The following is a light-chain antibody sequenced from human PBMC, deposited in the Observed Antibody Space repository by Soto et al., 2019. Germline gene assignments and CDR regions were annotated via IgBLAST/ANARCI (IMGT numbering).Light chain of an antibody. CDR3: QQYKKWPPG. CDR2: GAS. V-gene: IGKV3-15*01. CDR1: QSVSSG. J-gene: IGKJ4*01. Sequence: EIVLTQSPATLSVSAGEGVTRSCRASQSVSSGLAWYQQKPGQAPRLLIYGASTRATGIPARFSGSGSETEFTLTIDSLQSEDFAVYYCQQYKKWPPGFGGGTKVDI.